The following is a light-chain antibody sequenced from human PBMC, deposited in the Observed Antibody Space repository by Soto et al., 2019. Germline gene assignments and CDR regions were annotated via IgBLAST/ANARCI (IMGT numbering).Light chain of an antibody. J-gene: IGKJ4*01. CDR1: QDINNY. Sequence: DIQMTQSPSSLSASVGDRVTITCQASQDINNYLNWYQQKPGKAPKLLIYEASSLETGVPSRFSGGGSGAHFTSTISSLQPEDFATYYCQHYVNLPLTFGGGTKVDIK. CDR2: EAS. CDR3: QHYVNLPLT. V-gene: IGKV1-33*01.